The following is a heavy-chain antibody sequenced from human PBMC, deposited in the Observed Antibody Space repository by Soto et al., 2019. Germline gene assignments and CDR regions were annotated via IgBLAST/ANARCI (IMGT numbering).Heavy chain of an antibody. J-gene: IGHJ4*02. CDR3: ARGRNSSGWYFGY. CDR2: INPNSGGT. CDR1: GYTFTGYY. D-gene: IGHD6-19*01. Sequence: ASVKVSCKASGYTFTGYYMHWVRQAPGQGLEWMGWINPNSGGTNYAQKFQGWVTMTRDTSISTAYMELSRLRSDDTAVYYCARGRNSSGWYFGYWGQGTLVTVSS. V-gene: IGHV1-2*04.